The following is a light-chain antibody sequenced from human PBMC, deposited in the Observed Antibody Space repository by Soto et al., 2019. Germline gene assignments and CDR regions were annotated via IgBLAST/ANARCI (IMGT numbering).Light chain of an antibody. CDR1: DSNIGGGA. CDR3: ASHAGRKNII. CDR2: SDN. Sequence: QSVLPQPPSASGTPGQGVTISCSGSDSNIGGGAVNWYQHLPGTAPKLLIFSDNQRPSGVPDRFSGSRSGTSASLAISGLQSEDEADYYCASHAGRKNIIFGGGTKLTVL. V-gene: IGLV1-44*01. J-gene: IGLJ2*01.